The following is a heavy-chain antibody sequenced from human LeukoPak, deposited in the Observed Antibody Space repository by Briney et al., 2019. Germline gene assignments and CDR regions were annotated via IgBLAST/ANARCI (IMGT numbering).Heavy chain of an antibody. J-gene: IGHJ5*02. D-gene: IGHD3-9*01. CDR2: ISAYNGNT. CDR1: GYTFTSYG. Sequence: GASVKVSCKASGYTFTSYGISWVRQAPGQGLEWMGWISAYNGNTNYAQKLQGRVTMTTDTSTSTAYMELRSLRSDDTAVYYCASLTDYDILTGYPVGFDPWGQGTLVTVSS. V-gene: IGHV1-18*01. CDR3: ASLTDYDILTGYPVGFDP.